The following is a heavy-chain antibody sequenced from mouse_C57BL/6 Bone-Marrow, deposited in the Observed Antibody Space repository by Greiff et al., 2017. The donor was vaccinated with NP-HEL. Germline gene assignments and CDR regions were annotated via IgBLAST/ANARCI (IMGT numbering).Heavy chain of an antibody. CDR1: GYSFTGYY. Sequence: VQLQQSGPELVKPGASVKISCKASGYSFTGYYMNWVKQSPEKSLEWIGEINPSTGGTTYNQKFKAKATLTVDKSSSTAYMQLKSLTSEDSAVYYCARYYYGGMDYWGQGTSVTVSS. D-gene: IGHD1-1*01. J-gene: IGHJ4*01. CDR3: ARYYYGGMDY. V-gene: IGHV1-42*01. CDR2: INPSTGGT.